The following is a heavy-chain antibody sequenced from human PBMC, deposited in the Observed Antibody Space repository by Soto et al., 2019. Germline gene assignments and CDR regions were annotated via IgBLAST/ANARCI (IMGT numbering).Heavy chain of an antibody. CDR3: ARGSTAVAGLFDY. D-gene: IGHD6-19*01. CDR2: LYYSGST. CDR1: GASIRSSYY. J-gene: IGHJ4*02. Sequence: PSETLSLTCTVSGASIRSSYYWSWIRQPPGKGLEWIAYLYYSGSTNYNPSLKSRVTISVDTSKNQFSLKLSSVTAADTAVYFCARGSTAVAGLFDYWGQGTLVTVSS. V-gene: IGHV4-59*08.